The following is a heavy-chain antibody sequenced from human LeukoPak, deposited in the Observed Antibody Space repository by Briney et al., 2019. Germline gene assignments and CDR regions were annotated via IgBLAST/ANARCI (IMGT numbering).Heavy chain of an antibody. V-gene: IGHV4-34*01. J-gene: IGHJ5*02. Sequence: SETLSLTCAVYGGSFSTYYWSWIRQPPGKGLEWIGEINHSGSTNYNPSLESRLTISVGTSNNHFSLKLSSVTAADTAVYYCARKYYDSSGYYYEETWGQGTLVTVSS. CDR1: GGSFSTYY. D-gene: IGHD3-22*01. CDR2: INHSGST. CDR3: ARKYYDSSGYYYEET.